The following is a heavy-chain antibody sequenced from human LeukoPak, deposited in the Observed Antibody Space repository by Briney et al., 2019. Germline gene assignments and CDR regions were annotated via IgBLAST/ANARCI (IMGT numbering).Heavy chain of an antibody. CDR2: ISSSGSTI. CDR3: ARDSPPTNYMDV. Sequence: PGGSLRLSCAAFGFTFSDYEMNWVRQAPGKGLEWVSYISSSGSTIYYADSVKGRFTISRDNAKNSLYLQMNSLRAEDTAVYYCARDSPPTNYMDVWGKGTTVTVSS. V-gene: IGHV3-48*03. J-gene: IGHJ6*03. D-gene: IGHD5-12*01. CDR1: GFTFSDYE.